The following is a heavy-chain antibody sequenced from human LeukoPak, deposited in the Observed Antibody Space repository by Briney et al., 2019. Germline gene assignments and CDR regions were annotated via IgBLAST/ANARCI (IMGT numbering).Heavy chain of an antibody. CDR3: ASSKAVAGTPFDS. CDR2: IYFSGST. V-gene: IGHV4-59*01. CDR1: GRSINRYY. D-gene: IGHD6-19*01. Sequence: NSSETLSLTCTVSGRSINRYYWSWIRQPTGMGPEWLGYIYFSGSTNYNPSLKSRVTISLDTSKNQLSLRLSSVTAADSAVYYCASSKAVAGTPFDSWGQGTLVTVSS. J-gene: IGHJ4*02.